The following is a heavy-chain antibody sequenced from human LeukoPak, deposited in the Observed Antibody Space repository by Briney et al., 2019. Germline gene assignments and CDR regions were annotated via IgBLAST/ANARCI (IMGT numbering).Heavy chain of an antibody. J-gene: IGHJ5*02. Sequence: AGGSLRLSCAASGFTFSGYVMTWVRQAPGKGLECVSSITFSSSYIYYADSVKGRFTISRDNSKDSLYLQMNSLRAEDTAIYYCARGPQFSGPGWFDPWGQGTLVTVSS. D-gene: IGHD3-10*01. CDR3: ARGPQFSGPGWFDP. CDR1: GFTFSGYV. CDR2: ITFSSSYI. V-gene: IGHV3-21*01.